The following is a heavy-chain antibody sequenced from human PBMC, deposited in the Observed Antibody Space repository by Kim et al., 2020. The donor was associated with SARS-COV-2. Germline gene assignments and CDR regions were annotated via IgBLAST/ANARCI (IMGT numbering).Heavy chain of an antibody. D-gene: IGHD3-9*01. CDR3: ARGEYDILTGFYYFDY. Sequence: SLKSRVTISVDTSKNQFSLKLSSVTAADTAVYYCARGEYDILTGFYYFDYWGQGTLVTVSS. V-gene: IGHV4-59*09. J-gene: IGHJ4*02.